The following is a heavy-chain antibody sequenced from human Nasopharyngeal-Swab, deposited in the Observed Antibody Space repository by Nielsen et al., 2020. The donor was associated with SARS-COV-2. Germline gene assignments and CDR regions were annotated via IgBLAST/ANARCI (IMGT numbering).Heavy chain of an antibody. J-gene: IGHJ3*02. CDR3: ARGNYYDSSGYYYGAFDI. CDR2: IWYDGSNK. V-gene: IGHV3-33*01. D-gene: IGHD3-22*01. CDR1: GFTFSSYG. Sequence: GASLPISCAASGFTFSSYGMHWVRLAPGKGLEWVAVIWYDGSNKYYADSVKGRFTISRDNSKNTLYLQMNSLRAEDTAVYYCARGNYYDSSGYYYGAFDIWGQGTMVTVSS.